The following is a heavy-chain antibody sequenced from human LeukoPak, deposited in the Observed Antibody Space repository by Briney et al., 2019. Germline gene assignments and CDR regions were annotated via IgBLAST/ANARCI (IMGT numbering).Heavy chain of an antibody. J-gene: IGHJ3*02. V-gene: IGHV4-39*07. Sequence: SETLSLTCTVSGGSISTSNYWGWIRQPPGKGLEWIGNIFYSGSTYYSPSLKRRVTISLDTSRNQFSLKLNSVTAADTAVYYCAKSNGYGLVDIWGQGTVVTVSS. CDR1: GGSISTSNY. D-gene: IGHD3-10*01. CDR3: AKSNGYGLVDI. CDR2: IFYSGST.